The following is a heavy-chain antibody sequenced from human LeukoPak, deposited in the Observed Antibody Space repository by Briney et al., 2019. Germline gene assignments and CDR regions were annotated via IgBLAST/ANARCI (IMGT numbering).Heavy chain of an antibody. J-gene: IGHJ4*02. CDR1: GYTLTELS. CDR3: ATTNLRFLEWLPPDY. D-gene: IGHD3-3*01. V-gene: IGHV1-24*01. Sequence: SVKVSCKVSGYTLTELSMHWVRQAPGKGLEWMGGFDPEDGETIYAQKFQGGVTMTEDTSTDTAYMELSSLRSEDTAVYYCATTNLRFLEWLPPDYWGQGTLVTVSS. CDR2: FDPEDGET.